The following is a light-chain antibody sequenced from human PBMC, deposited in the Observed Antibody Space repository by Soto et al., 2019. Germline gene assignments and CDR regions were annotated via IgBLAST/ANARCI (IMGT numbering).Light chain of an antibody. Sequence: EIVMTQSPATLSVSPGERATLSCRASQSVSSNLAWYQQKPGQAPRLLIYGASTRATGIPARFSGSGSGTEFTLTISSLQSEDFAVYYCQQYNNWPPYTFGQGXKLXI. V-gene: IGKV3-15*01. CDR1: QSVSSN. CDR2: GAS. CDR3: QQYNNWPPYT. J-gene: IGKJ2*01.